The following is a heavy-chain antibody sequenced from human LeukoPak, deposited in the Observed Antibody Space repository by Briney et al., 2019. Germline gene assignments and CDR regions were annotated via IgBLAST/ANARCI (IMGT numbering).Heavy chain of an antibody. V-gene: IGHV1-18*01. D-gene: IGHD2-2*01. J-gene: IGHJ5*02. Sequence: ASVKVSCKTSGYTFTSYGISWVRQAPGQGLEWMGWINAYNGKTYYPQELQGRVTMTIDTSTSTAYMELSSLGSEDTAVYYCARKTCTSTSCLHPWGQGTLVTVSS. CDR3: ARKTCTSTSCLHP. CDR2: INAYNGKT. CDR1: GYTFTSYG.